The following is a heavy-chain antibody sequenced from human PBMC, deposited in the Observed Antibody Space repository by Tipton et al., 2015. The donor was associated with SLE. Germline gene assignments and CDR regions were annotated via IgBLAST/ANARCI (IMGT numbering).Heavy chain of an antibody. CDR2: IYYSGST. CDR3: ARDQAVAGSYYFDY. Sequence: TLSLTCTVSGGSISSHYWGWIRQPPGKGLEWIGYIYYSGSTNYNPSLKSRVTISVDTSKNQISLKLSSVTAADTAVYYCARDQAVAGSYYFDYWGQGTLVTVSS. D-gene: IGHD6-19*01. CDR1: GGSISSHY. J-gene: IGHJ4*02. V-gene: IGHV4-59*11.